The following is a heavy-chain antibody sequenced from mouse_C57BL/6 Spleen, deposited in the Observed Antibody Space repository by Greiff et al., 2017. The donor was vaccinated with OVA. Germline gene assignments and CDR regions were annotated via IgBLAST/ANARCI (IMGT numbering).Heavy chain of an antibody. CDR1: GFTFSDYY. V-gene: IGHV5-16*01. CDR3: AREGDSSGYFDY. J-gene: IGHJ2*01. D-gene: IGHD3-2*02. Sequence: EVKLVESEGGLVQPGRSLKLSCTASGFTFSDYYMAWVRQVPEKGLEWVANINYDGSSTYYLDSLKSRFIISRDNAKNILYLQMSSLKSEDTATYYCAREGDSSGYFDYWGQGTTLTVSS. CDR2: INYDGSST.